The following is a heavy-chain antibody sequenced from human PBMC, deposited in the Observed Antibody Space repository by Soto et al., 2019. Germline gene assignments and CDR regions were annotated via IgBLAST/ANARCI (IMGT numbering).Heavy chain of an antibody. Sequence: QIQMVQSGGEVKKPGASVKVSCKDSGYAFSSYGISWVRQAPGQGPEWMGWISAYEGGRNYAQDFQGRLTMTTDTSTSTAYMELRSLRSDDTAVYYCVRAFLHYDVFTGSYSDYFDPLGQGTLVTVSS. CDR2: ISAYEGGR. D-gene: IGHD3-9*01. V-gene: IGHV1-18*01. J-gene: IGHJ5*02. CDR3: VRAFLHYDVFTGSYSDYFDP. CDR1: GYAFSSYG.